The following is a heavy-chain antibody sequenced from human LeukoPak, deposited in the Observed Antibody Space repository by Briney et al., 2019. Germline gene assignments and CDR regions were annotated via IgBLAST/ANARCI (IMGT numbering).Heavy chain of an antibody. CDR2: IYSGADT. Sequence: GGSLRLSCAASGSTDSGNYMSWVRQAPGKGLEWVSVIYSGADTYYADSVKGRFTISRHSSQNTVYLQMNSLRAEDTAVYYCARAQYCSGGSCYSGTLGSWGQGTLVTVSS. CDR3: ARAQYCSGGSCYSGTLGS. J-gene: IGHJ5*02. V-gene: IGHV3-53*04. CDR1: GSTDSGNY. D-gene: IGHD2-15*01.